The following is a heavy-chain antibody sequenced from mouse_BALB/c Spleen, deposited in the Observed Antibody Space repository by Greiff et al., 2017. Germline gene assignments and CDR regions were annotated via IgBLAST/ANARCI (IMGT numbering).Heavy chain of an antibody. J-gene: IGHJ4*01. D-gene: IGHD2-13*01. CDR3: ARDIGDDVYAMDY. CDR1: GFTFTDYY. V-gene: IGHV7-3*02. Sequence: EVQLVESGAGLVQPGGSLRLSCATSGFTFTDYYMSWVRQPPGKALEWMGFISNKANGYTTEYSATVKGQFTISRANSPSILYLQMHTLRAEDSATYYYARDIGDDVYAMDYWGQGTSVTVSS. CDR2: ISNKANGYTT.